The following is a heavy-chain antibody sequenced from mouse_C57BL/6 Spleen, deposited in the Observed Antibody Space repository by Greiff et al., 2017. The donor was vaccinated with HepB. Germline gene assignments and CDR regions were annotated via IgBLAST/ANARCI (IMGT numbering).Heavy chain of an antibody. V-gene: IGHV1-5*01. Sequence: VQLQQSGTVLARPGASVKMSCKTSGYTFTSYWMHWVKQRPGQGLEWIGAIYPGNSDTSYNQKFKGKAKLTAVTSASTAYMELSSLTNEDSAVYYCTRDPSDYYGNQYYFDYWGQGTTLTVSS. CDR1: GYTFTSYW. J-gene: IGHJ2*01. D-gene: IGHD2-1*01. CDR2: IYPGNSDT. CDR3: TRDPSDYYGNQYYFDY.